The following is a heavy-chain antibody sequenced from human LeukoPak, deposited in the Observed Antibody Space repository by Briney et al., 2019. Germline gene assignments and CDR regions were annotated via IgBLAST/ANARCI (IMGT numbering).Heavy chain of an antibody. CDR1: GFTFSTYS. CDR2: ISSSSEYI. Sequence: GGSLRLSCAASGFTFSTYSMNWVRQAPGKGLEWVSFISSSSEYIYYADSVKGRFIISRDNAKNSLYLQLNSLRAEDTAMYYCARVQRMVRYYDTNGMGYYFDYWGQGTLVTVSS. V-gene: IGHV3-21*01. CDR3: ARVQRMVRYYDTNGMGYYFDY. D-gene: IGHD3-22*01. J-gene: IGHJ4*02.